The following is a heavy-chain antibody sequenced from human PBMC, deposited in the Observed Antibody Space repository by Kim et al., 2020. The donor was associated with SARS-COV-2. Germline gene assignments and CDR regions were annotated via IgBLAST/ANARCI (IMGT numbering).Heavy chain of an antibody. CDR3: AKVAAAELLCDY. D-gene: IGHD6-13*01. V-gene: IGHV3-23*01. J-gene: IGHJ4*02. Sequence: YADAVKGRFTISRDNSKNTLYLQMNSLRAEDTAVYYCAKVAAAELLCDYWGQGTLVTVSS.